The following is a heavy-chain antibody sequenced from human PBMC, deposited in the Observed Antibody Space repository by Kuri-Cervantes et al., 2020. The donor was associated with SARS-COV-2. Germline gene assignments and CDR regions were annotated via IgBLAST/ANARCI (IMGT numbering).Heavy chain of an antibody. D-gene: IGHD2-21*02. CDR2: ISYDGSNK. V-gene: IGHV3-30*01. Sequence: GESLKISCAASGFIFSNYAMHWVRQAPGKGLEWVAVISYDGSNKYYADSVKGRFTISRDNSKNTLYLQMNSLRAEDTAVYYCARDFPIIVVVTASNNDAFDIWGQGPMVPVSS. CDR3: ARDFPIIVVVTASNNDAFDI. J-gene: IGHJ3*02. CDR1: GFIFSNYA.